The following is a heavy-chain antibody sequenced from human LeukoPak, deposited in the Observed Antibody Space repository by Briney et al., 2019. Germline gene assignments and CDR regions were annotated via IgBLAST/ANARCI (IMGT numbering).Heavy chain of an antibody. D-gene: IGHD6-13*01. V-gene: IGHV3-30*03. CDR3: ARETSWP. CDR1: GFTFSTYG. J-gene: IGHJ5*02. CDR2: ISYDGSNK. Sequence: GRSLRLSCAASGFTFSTYGIHWVRQAPGKGLEWVALISYDGSNKYYADSVKGRFTISRDNSKNTLYLQMNSLRAEDTAVYYCARETSWPWGQGTLVTVSS.